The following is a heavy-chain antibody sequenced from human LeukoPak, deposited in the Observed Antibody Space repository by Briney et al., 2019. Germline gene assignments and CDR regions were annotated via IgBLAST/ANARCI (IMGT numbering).Heavy chain of an antibody. D-gene: IGHD3-3*01. CDR2: TIPNSGDT. CDR3: ARSFFVTDTFDY. Sequence: ASVKVSCKASGYTFTGYYIHWVRQTPGQGLEWMGWTIPNSGDTNYAQKLQGRVTVTRDASISTAYMELSRLRSDDTAVYYCARSFFVTDTFDYWGQGTLVTVSS. J-gene: IGHJ4*02. V-gene: IGHV1-2*02. CDR1: GYTFTGYY.